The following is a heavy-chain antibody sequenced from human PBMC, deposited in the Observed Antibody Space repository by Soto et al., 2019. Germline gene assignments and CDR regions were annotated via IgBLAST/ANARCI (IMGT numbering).Heavy chain of an antibody. CDR2: ISDGGGST. CDR3: AKDTAMAPYYFDY. Sequence: GXSLILSCAATGFTFSSYAMSCVRQAPGKGLEWVSAISDGGGSTYYADSVKGRFTISRDNSKNTLYLQMNSLRAEDTAVYHCAKDTAMAPYYFDYWGQGTLVTVSS. CDR1: GFTFSSYA. D-gene: IGHD5-18*01. V-gene: IGHV3-23*01. J-gene: IGHJ4*02.